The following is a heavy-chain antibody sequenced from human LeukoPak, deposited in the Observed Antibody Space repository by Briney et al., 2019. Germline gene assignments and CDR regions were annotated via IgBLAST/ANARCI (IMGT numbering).Heavy chain of an antibody. J-gene: IGHJ5*02. V-gene: IGHV3-30*18. CDR3: AKEIAVTDWFDP. CDR2: ISYDGSNK. D-gene: IGHD4-17*01. CDR1: GFTFSSYG. Sequence: PGGSLRLSCAASGFTFSSYGMHWVRQAPGKGLEWVAVISYDGSNKYYADSVKGRFTISRDNSKNTLYLQMNSLRAEDTAVYYCAKEIAVTDWFDPWGQGTLDTVSS.